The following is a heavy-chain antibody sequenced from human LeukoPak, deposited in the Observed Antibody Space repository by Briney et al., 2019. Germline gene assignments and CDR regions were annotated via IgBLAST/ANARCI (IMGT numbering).Heavy chain of an antibody. D-gene: IGHD3-3*01. CDR2: IYTSGST. CDR1: GGSISSGSYY. Sequence: SETLSLTCTVSGGSISSGSYYWSWIRQPAGKGLEWIGRIYTSGSTNYNPSLKSRVTISVDTSKNQFSLKLSSVTAADTAVYYCARDLHYDFWSGYYTLHAFDIWGQGTMVTVSS. J-gene: IGHJ3*02. CDR3: ARDLHYDFWSGYYTLHAFDI. V-gene: IGHV4-61*02.